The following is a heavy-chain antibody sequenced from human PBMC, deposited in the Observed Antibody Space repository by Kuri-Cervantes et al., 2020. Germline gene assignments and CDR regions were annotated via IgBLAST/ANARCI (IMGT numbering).Heavy chain of an antibody. CDR2: ISSSSNII. D-gene: IGHD1-26*01. J-gene: IGHJ4*02. V-gene: IGHV3-48*04. Sequence: GGSLRLSCEASGFNFYSYTMNWIRQAPGKGLEWVSHISSSSNIIDYADSVKGRFTVSRDNAKNSLYLQMNSLRAEDTAVYYCARDSNSGSYYRFDYWGQGTLVTVSS. CDR3: ARDSNSGSYYRFDY. CDR1: GFNFYSYT.